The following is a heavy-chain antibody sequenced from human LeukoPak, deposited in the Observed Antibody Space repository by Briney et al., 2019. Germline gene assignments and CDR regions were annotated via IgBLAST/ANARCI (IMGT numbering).Heavy chain of an antibody. CDR3: VSGKGGGHYVKDAY. Sequence: SETLSLTCGVTGVSITTNGYYWGWVRQLLGTGPEWIASIYSSGSRYFTPSFQSRVIISVDPSKNQCFLKLTSVTAADTAVYYCVSGKGGGHYVKDAYWGRGTLVTVSS. J-gene: IGHJ4*02. V-gene: IGHV4-39*01. D-gene: IGHD3-3*01. CDR2: IYSSGSR. CDR1: GVSITTNGYY.